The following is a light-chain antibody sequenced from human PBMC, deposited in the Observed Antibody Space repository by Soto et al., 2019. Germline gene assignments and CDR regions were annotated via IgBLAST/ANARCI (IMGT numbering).Light chain of an antibody. V-gene: IGKV3-15*01. CDR1: HSVSRS. CDR3: QQYNNWPPLT. J-gene: IGKJ4*01. CDR2: DAS. Sequence: EIVMTQSPATLSVSPGERATLSCRASHSVSRSLAWYQQKPGQAPRLLIYDASTRATGIPSSFSGSVSVTEFTLTISSLQSEDFAVYHCQQYNNWPPLTFGRGTKVDIK.